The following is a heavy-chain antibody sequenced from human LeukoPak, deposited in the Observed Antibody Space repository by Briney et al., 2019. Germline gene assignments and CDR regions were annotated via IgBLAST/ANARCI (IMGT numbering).Heavy chain of an antibody. J-gene: IGHJ4*02. CDR1: STSISNYH. CDR2: TSYRGVT. Sequence: PSETLSLTCTVSSTSISNYHWSWIRQPPGKGLEWIGYTSYRGVTNYNPSLKSRITISVDTSKNQFSLRMNSVTAADTAVYYCARDLLRSSYYYFDYWGQGTLVTVSS. CDR3: ARDLLRSSYYYFDY. D-gene: IGHD3-22*01. V-gene: IGHV4-59*01.